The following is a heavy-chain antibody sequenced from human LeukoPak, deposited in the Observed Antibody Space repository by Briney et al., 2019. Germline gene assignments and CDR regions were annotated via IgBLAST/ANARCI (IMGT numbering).Heavy chain of an antibody. CDR3: ARILARVDV. D-gene: IGHD5-12*01. CDR1: GYSISSGYY. CDR2: IHHSGST. V-gene: IGHV4-38-2*02. J-gene: IGHJ6*04. Sequence: SETLSLTCIVSGYSISSGYYWGWIRQPPGKGLEWIGNIHHSGSTYYNPSLKSRVTISLDTSKNQLSLKLSSVTAADTAVYYCARILARVDVWGKGTTVTVSS.